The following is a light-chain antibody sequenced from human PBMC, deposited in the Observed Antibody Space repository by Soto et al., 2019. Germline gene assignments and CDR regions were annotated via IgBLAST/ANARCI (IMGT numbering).Light chain of an antibody. J-gene: IGLJ3*02. Sequence: QAVVTQEPSLTVSPGGTVTLTCGSSTGAVTSGHDPYWLQQKPGQAPRTLIYDTSNKHSWTPARFSGSLLGGKAALTLSGAQPEDEAEYYCLLSYSGARWVFGGGTKLTVL. V-gene: IGLV7-46*01. CDR2: DTS. CDR1: TGAVTSGHD. CDR3: LLSYSGARWV.